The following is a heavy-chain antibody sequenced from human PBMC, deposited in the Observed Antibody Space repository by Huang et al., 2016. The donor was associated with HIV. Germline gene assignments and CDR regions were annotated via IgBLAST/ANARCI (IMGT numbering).Heavy chain of an antibody. Sequence: QMRFQESGPGLVKPSGTLSLTCNVAGGSINTGRSYWGWIRPPPGKGLEGGGSLYCTGKRNYDPSIKGLLTRAADTSKNQFSLNLSSVTAADTAIYYCARNHDFWRGRMFAISYFDVWGRGTLVTVAS. CDR2: LYCTGKR. D-gene: IGHD3-3*01. CDR1: GGSINTGRSY. CDR3: ARNHDFWRGRMFAISYFDV. V-gene: IGHV4-39*01. J-gene: IGHJ2*01.